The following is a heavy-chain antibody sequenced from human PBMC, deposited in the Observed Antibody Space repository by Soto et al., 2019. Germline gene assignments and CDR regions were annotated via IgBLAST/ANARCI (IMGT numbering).Heavy chain of an antibody. V-gene: IGHV4-30-4*01. CDR3: ARAGNGPAY. CDR2: IYYSGST. Sequence: QVQLQESGPGLVKPSQTLSLTCTVSGGSISGDYFYWSWFRQPPGKGLEWIGYIYYSGSTYYNPSLKSRFTISVDTSKNQVSLKLRSGTAADAAVYYCARAGNGPAYGGQGTLVTVSS. CDR1: GGSISGDYFY. J-gene: IGHJ4*02.